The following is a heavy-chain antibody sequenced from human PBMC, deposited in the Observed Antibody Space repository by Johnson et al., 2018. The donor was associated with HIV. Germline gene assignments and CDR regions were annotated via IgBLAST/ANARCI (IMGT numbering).Heavy chain of an antibody. Sequence: VQLVESGGGLVQPGGSLRLSCATSGFTFSSYWMSWVRQAPGKGLEWVANIKQDGSEKYYVDSVKGRFTISRDNAKNSLFLQMNSLRAEDTAVYYCARGGFTMIVVAYWGQGTMVTVYS. V-gene: IGHV3-7*01. D-gene: IGHD3-22*01. CDR1: GFTFSSYW. J-gene: IGHJ3*01. CDR3: ARGGFTMIVVAY. CDR2: IKQDGSEK.